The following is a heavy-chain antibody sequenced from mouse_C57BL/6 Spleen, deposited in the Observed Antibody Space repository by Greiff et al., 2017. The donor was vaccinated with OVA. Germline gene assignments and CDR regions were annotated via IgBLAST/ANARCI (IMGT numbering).Heavy chain of an antibody. Sequence: VQLQQPGAELVKPGASVKLSCKASGYTFTSYWMHWVKQRPGRGLEWIGRIDPNSGGTKYNEKFKSKATLTVDTPSSTAYMQLSSLTSEDSAVYYGARGGIYYDYDPWYFDVWGTGTTVTVSS. D-gene: IGHD2-4*01. V-gene: IGHV1-72*01. CDR2: IDPNSGGT. J-gene: IGHJ1*03. CDR3: ARGGIYYDYDPWYFDV. CDR1: GYTFTSYW.